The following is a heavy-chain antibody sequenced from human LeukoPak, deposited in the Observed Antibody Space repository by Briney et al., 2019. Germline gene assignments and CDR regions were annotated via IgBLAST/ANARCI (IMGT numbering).Heavy chain of an antibody. CDR1: GFICSNYW. Sequence: GGSLLLSGDDGGFICSNYWMRWGRPAGGGGEGWLTNINKGGTKKYAADSVLGRFTISRYNSRFTISRDNAKTSVYVQMYSRRAEDTAVYYCARGGGSVYFDLWGRGTLVTVSS. J-gene: IGHJ2*01. V-gene: IGHV3-7*01. CDR3: ARGGGSVYFDL. CDR2: INKGGTKK. D-gene: IGHD3-16*01.